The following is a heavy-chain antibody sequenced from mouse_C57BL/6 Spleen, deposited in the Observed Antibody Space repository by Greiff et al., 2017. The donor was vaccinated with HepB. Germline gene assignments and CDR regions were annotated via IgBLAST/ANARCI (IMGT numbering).Heavy chain of an antibody. CDR3: ARHLPTHWDCDV. J-gene: IGHJ1*03. CDR2: ISSGGSYT. V-gene: IGHV5-6*01. CDR1: GFTFSSYG. D-gene: IGHD2-10*01. Sequence: EVKLMESGGDLVKPGGSLKLSCAASGFTFSSYGMSWVRQTPDKRLEWVATISSGGSYTYYPDSVKGRFTISRDNAKNTLYLQMSSLKSEDTAMYYCARHLPTHWDCDVWGTGTTVTVSS.